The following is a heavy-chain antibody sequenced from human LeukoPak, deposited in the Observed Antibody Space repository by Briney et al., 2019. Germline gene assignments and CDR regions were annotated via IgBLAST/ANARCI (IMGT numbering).Heavy chain of an antibody. CDR2: INAGNGNT. V-gene: IGHV1-3*01. CDR1: GYTFTSYD. D-gene: IGHD6-19*01. CDR3: ARAPNSSGWPFDY. J-gene: IGHJ4*02. Sequence: ASVKVSCKASGYTFTSYDINWVRQAPGQRLEWMGWINAGNGNTKYSQKFQGRVTITRDTSASTAYMELSSLRSEDTAVYYCARAPNSSGWPFDYWGQGTLVTVSS.